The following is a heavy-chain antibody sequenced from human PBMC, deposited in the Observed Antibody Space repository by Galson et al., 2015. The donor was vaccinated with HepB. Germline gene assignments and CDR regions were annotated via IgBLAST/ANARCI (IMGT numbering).Heavy chain of an antibody. D-gene: IGHD6-19*01. CDR2: INPNSGGT. Sequence: SVKVSCKASGYTFTGYYMHWVRQAPGQGLEWMGWINPNSGGTNYAQKFQGWVTMTRDTSISTAYMELSRLRSDDTAVYYCARSRYSSGCPGSYWGQGTLVTVSS. CDR3: ARSRYSSGCPGSY. V-gene: IGHV1-2*04. J-gene: IGHJ4*02. CDR1: GYTFTGYY.